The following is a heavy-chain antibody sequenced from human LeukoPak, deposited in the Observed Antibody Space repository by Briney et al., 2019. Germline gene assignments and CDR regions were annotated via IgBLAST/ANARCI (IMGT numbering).Heavy chain of an antibody. Sequence: PRGSLRLSCAASGLTFSKYWMHWVRQAPGKGLVWVSHINSDGSSTAYADSVKGRFTISRDNAKNTLYLQMNSLRADDTAVYYCASGSYYNDYWVQGTLVTVSS. CDR2: INSDGSST. V-gene: IGHV3-74*01. CDR1: GLTFSKYW. J-gene: IGHJ4*02. CDR3: ASGSYYNDY. D-gene: IGHD1-26*01.